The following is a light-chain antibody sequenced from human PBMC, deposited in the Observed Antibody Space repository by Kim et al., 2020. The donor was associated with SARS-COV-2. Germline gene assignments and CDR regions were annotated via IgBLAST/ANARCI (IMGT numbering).Light chain of an antibody. V-gene: IGKV3-15*01. CDR3: QQYNNWPLT. Sequence: LSPVERTTRSCRASQGVSYNLAWYQQRPGQAPRLLIYGTSNRATGVPARFSGSVSGPEFSLTISSLQSEDFAVYYCQQYNNWPLTFGGGTKVDIK. J-gene: IGKJ4*01. CDR1: QGVSYN. CDR2: GTS.